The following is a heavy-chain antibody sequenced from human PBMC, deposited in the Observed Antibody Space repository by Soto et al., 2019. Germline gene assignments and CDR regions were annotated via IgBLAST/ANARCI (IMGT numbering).Heavy chain of an antibody. CDR3: ARVLRYFDWLLTPPTYCGMDV. Sequence: SETLSLTCIVSGGSISSSSYYWGWIRQPPGKGLEWIGSIYYSGSTYYNPSLKSRVTISVDTSKNQFPLKLSSVTAADTAVYYCARVLRYFDWLLTPPTYCGMDVWGQGTTVTVSS. CDR1: GGSISSSSYY. J-gene: IGHJ6*02. D-gene: IGHD3-9*01. V-gene: IGHV4-39*06. CDR2: IYYSGST.